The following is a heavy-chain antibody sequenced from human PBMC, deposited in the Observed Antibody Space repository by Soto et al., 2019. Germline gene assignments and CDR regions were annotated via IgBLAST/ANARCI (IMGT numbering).Heavy chain of an antibody. CDR3: ASHLMAACLDY. CDR1: GFTFSSYA. CDR2: ISYDGSNK. J-gene: IGHJ4*02. D-gene: IGHD6-19*01. V-gene: IGHV3-30-3*01. Sequence: QVQLVESGGGVVQPGRSLRLSCAASGFTFSSYAMHWVRQAPGKGLEWVAVISYDGSNKYYADSVKGRFTISRDNSKNPMNLQMNGLRAEDTAVYYCASHLMAACLDYWGQGPLVTVSS.